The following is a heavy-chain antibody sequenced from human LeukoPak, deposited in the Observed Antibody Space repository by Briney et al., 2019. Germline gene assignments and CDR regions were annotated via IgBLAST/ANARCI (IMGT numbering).Heavy chain of an antibody. D-gene: IGHD3-10*01. V-gene: IGHV3-21*01. J-gene: IGHJ3*02. Sequence: GGSLRLSCAASEFTFSNDSVSWVRQAPGKGLEWVSSISRSSAYIYYADSVKGRFTISRDNAKNSLYLQMNSLRAEDTAVYYCARGAPGSSLVHAFDIWGQGTMVTVSS. CDR3: ARGAPGSSLVHAFDI. CDR2: ISRSSAYI. CDR1: EFTFSNDS.